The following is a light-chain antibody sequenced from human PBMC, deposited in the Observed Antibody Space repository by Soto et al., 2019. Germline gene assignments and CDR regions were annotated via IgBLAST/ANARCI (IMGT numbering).Light chain of an antibody. Sequence: DIQMTQSPSSVSASVGDRVTITCRASHGVSSWLAWYQQKPGKAPKLLIYAAYSLQSGVPSRFNGRGTMADFTLTTSSLKPEDFAPYYVQQDNVFPFSVGPRNKVDIK. J-gene: IGKJ3*01. CDR2: AAY. V-gene: IGKV1-12*01. CDR1: HGVSSW. CDR3: QQDNVFPFS.